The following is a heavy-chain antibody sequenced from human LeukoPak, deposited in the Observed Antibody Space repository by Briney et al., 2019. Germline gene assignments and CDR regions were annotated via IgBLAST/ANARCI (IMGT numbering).Heavy chain of an antibody. Sequence: SETLSLTCTVFGGPITGYYWSWIRQPPGKGLEWNGYVSYRGSTNYNPSLKSRVTISVDTSKNQFSLKLSSVTAADTAVYYCARIGLRGPSFGPRIVVVRAYWGQGTLVTVSS. D-gene: IGHD3-22*01. CDR1: GGPITGYY. V-gene: IGHV4-59*12. CDR2: VSYRGST. CDR3: ARIGLRGPSFGPRIVVVRAY. J-gene: IGHJ4*02.